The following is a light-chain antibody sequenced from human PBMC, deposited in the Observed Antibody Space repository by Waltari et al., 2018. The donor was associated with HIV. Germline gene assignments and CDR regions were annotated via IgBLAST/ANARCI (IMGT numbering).Light chain of an antibody. CDR2: KDS. CDR1: ALAKQS. V-gene: IGLV3-25*03. J-gene: IGLJ1*01. CDR3: QSADSSGTL. Sequence: SSELTQPPSVSVSPGQTARTTCSGDALAKQSAYWYQQKPGQAPVLVIDKDSERPSGIPERCSGSSSGTTVTLTISGGQAEDEADYRFQSADSSGTLFGTGTKVTVL.